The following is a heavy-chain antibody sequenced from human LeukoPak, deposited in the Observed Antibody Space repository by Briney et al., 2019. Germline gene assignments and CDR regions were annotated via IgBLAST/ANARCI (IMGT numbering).Heavy chain of an antibody. CDR3: AKECTGTFYPCPSYFDN. J-gene: IGHJ4*02. D-gene: IGHD2-8*02. Sequence: PGGSLRLSCAASGFTFSNFGMNWVRQAPRTGLERVSAITVSGGRTYYADSVNGRFTISTDNTNNTLYLQMNSLRTDDTAVYYCAKECTGTFYPCPSYFDNWGQGTLVTVSS. CDR1: GFTFSNFG. CDR2: ITVSGGRT. V-gene: IGHV3-23*01.